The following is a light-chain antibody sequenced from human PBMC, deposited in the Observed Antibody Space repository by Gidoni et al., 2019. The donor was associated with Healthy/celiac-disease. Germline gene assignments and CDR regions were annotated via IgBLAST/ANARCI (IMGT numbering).Light chain of an antibody. J-gene: IGKJ2*01. Sequence: DIQMTQSPSSLSASVRDRVTITCRSSQSISSYLNWYQQKAGQAPKLLIYAASSLQCGVPSRFSGSGSGTDFTLTISSLQPEDFATYYCQQSYSTPRTFGQGTKLEIK. V-gene: IGKV1-39*01. CDR1: QSISSY. CDR3: QQSYSTPRT. CDR2: AAS.